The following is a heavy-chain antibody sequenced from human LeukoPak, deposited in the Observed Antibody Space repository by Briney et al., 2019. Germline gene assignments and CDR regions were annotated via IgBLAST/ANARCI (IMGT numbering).Heavy chain of an antibody. CDR1: GFTFSSYS. V-gene: IGHV3-21*01. J-gene: IGHJ4*02. CDR3: ARAPDYGDYFDY. CDR2: ISSSSSYI. Sequence: GGSLRLSCAASGFTFSSYSMNWVRQAPGKGLEWVSSISSSSSYIYYADSVKGRFTISRDNAKNSLYLQMSSLRAEDTAVYYCARAPDYGDYFDYWGQGTLVTVSS. D-gene: IGHD4-17*01.